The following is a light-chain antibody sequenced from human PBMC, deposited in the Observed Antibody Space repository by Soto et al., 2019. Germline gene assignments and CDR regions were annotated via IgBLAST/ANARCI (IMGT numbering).Light chain of an antibody. CDR3: QQYNNWPWK. CDR1: QSVSSN. Sequence: EIVMTPSPATLSVSPGERATLSCRASQSVSSNLAWYQQKPGQAPRLLIYDASTRATGIPARFSGSGSGTEFTLTISSLQSEDFAVYYCQQYNNWPWKFGQGTKVDIK. J-gene: IGKJ1*01. CDR2: DAS. V-gene: IGKV3-15*01.